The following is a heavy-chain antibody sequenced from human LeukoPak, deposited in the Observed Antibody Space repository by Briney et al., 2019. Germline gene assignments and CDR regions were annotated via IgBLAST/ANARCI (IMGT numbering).Heavy chain of an antibody. D-gene: IGHD1-26*01. CDR3: AVLSQYSGGYYPLDY. CDR1: GFTFSSYW. V-gene: IGHV3-74*01. Sequence: GGXLRLSCAASGFTFSSYWMYWVRQAPGKGLGWVSRINSDGSSTIYAESVKGRFTISRDKDKNTLYMQMNRLRAEDTAGYYCAVLSQYSGGYYPLDYWGQGTLVTVSS. J-gene: IGHJ4*02. CDR2: INSDGSST.